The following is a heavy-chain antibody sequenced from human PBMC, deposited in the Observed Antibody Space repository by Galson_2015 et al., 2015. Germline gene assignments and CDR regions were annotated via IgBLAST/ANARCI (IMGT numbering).Heavy chain of an antibody. CDR3: ARGTPNYYYYGMDV. Sequence: CAASGFTFSSYWMHWVRQAPGKGLVWVSRINSDGSSTSYADSVKGRFTISRDNAKNTLYLQMNSLRAEDTAAYYCARGTPNYYYYGMDVWGQGTTVTVSS. CDR2: INSDGSST. CDR1: GFTFSSYW. V-gene: IGHV3-74*01. J-gene: IGHJ6*02. D-gene: IGHD2-2*01.